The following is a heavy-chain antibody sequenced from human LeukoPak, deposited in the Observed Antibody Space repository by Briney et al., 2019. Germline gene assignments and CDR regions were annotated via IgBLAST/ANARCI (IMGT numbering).Heavy chain of an antibody. V-gene: IGHV3-33*01. CDR1: GFIFSNDA. J-gene: IGHJ4*02. D-gene: IGHD1-1*01. CDR3: VRDPSGSGFAFDS. CDR2: IWFDGSNK. Sequence: GGSLRLSCAASGFIFSNDAMHWVRQAPGKGLEWVAFIWFDGSNKHYADSVKGRFTISRDNSEDTLYLQMNSLRAEDTAVYYCVRDPSGSGFAFDSWGQGALVAVSS.